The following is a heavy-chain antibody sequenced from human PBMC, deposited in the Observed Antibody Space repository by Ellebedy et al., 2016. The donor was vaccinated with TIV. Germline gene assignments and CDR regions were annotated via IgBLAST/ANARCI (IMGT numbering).Heavy chain of an antibody. CDR3: ARDPPGDQGYDY. CDR1: GDSISSSNW. V-gene: IGHV4-4*02. Sequence: SETLSLXXAVSGDSISSSNWWSCVRQPPGKGLEWIGEIYHSGSTNYNPSLKSRVTISVDKSKNQFSLQLTSVTPEDTAVYYCARDPPGDQGYDYWGQGTLVTVSS. D-gene: IGHD7-27*01. J-gene: IGHJ4*02. CDR2: IYHSGST.